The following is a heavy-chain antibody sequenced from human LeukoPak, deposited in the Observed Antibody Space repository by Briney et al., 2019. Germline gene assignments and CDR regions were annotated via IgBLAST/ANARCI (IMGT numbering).Heavy chain of an antibody. J-gene: IGHJ4*02. CDR2: TNHSGST. D-gene: IGHD3-22*01. CDR1: GGSFSGYY. Sequence: SETLSLTCAVYGGSFSGYYWSWIRQPPGKGLEWIGETNHSGSTNYNPSLKSRVTISVDTSKKQFSLKLSSVTAADTAVYYCVTYYFDSSGPKKNYWGQGTLVTVSS. CDR3: VTYYFDSSGPKKNY. V-gene: IGHV4-34*01.